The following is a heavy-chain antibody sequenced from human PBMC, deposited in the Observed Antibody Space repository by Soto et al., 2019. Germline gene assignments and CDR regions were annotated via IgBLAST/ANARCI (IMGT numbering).Heavy chain of an antibody. Sequence: EVQLVQSGAEVKKPGESLKISCKGSGYNFTYYWIGWVRQMPGKGLEWMGIIYSDDSDTRYGPSFQGQVTFSVDKATTTAYLQWSSLKTSDTATYYCASVSPTSGQAFDNWGQGTPVTVSS. V-gene: IGHV5-51*01. CDR2: IYSDDSDT. CDR1: GYNFTYYW. D-gene: IGHD6-19*01. CDR3: ASVSPTSGQAFDN. J-gene: IGHJ4*02.